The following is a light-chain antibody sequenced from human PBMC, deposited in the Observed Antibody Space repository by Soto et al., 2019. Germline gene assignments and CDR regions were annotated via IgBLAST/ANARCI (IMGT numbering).Light chain of an antibody. J-gene: IGKJ1*01. V-gene: IGKV3-15*01. CDR1: QSVSSSY. CDR2: GAS. CDR3: QQYNDWPKM. Sequence: EIVLTQSRGTLSLSPEESSTLSCRDRQSVSSSYLAWYQQRPGQAPRLLIYGASTRATGIPARFSGSGSGTEFTLTFSSLQSEDFAFCYCQQYNDWPKMFGQGTKVDIK.